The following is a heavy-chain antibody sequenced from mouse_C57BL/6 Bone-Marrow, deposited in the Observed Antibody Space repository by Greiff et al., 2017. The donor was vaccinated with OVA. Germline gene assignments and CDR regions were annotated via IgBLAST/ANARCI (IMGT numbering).Heavy chain of an antibody. Sequence: VKLQESGAELVRPGASVKLSCKASGYTFTDYYINWVKQRPGQGLEWIARIYPGSGNTYYNEKFKGKATLTAEKSSSTAYMQLSSLTSEDSAVYFCASFLGFDYWGQGTTLTVSS. J-gene: IGHJ2*01. D-gene: IGHD2-10*02. CDR2: IYPGSGNT. CDR3: ASFLGFDY. CDR1: GYTFTDYY. V-gene: IGHV1-76*01.